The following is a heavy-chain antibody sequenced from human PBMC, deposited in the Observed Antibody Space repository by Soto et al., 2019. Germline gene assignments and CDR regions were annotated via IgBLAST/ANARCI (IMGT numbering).Heavy chain of an antibody. CDR3: ARVLSYDILTGPLYGMDV. CDR2: IGTAGDT. D-gene: IGHD3-9*01. V-gene: IGHV3-13*01. Sequence: GGSLRLSCAASGFTFSSYDMHWVRQATGKGLEWVSAIGTAGDTYYPGSVKGRFTISRENAKNSLYLQMNSLRAGDTAVYYCARVLSYDILTGPLYGMDVWGQGTTVTVSS. CDR1: GFTFSSYD. J-gene: IGHJ6*02.